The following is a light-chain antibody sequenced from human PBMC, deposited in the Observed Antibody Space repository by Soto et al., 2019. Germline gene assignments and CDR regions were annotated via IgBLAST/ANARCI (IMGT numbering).Light chain of an antibody. V-gene: IGKV1-39*01. CDR3: QQTYRTPLT. CDR2: DAS. CDR1: QSISTY. J-gene: IGKJ4*01. Sequence: DIQMTQSPSSLSASVGNRVTITCRASQSISTYLNWYQKKPGKAPNLLIYDASRLQSGVPSRFSGSGGGTDFTLTISSLQPEDFATYSCQQTYRTPLTFGGGTKVDIK.